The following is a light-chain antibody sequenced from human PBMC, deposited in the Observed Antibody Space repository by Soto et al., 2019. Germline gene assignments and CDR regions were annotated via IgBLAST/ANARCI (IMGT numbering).Light chain of an antibody. Sequence: DIQMTQSPPTRSASVGDRAIIPARASQSPVTWLACNQQKPGTAPVLLIYDVSRLESGVPSRFSGSGSGTEFTLTISSLQPDDFATYYCQQYFSYPLTFGGGTKVEIK. CDR1: QSPVTW. V-gene: IGKV1-5*01. CDR3: QQYFSYPLT. CDR2: DVS. J-gene: IGKJ4*01.